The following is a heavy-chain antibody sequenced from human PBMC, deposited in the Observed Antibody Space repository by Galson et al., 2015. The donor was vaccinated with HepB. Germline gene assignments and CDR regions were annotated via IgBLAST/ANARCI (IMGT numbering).Heavy chain of an antibody. CDR3: VFLRGNDLKPLDS. CDR2: ITSSSSYI. CDR1: GFTFRGYS. D-gene: IGHD4-23*01. Sequence: SLRLSCAASGFTFRGYSMNWLRQAPGKGLEWVSSITSSSSYIYYADSVKGRFTVSRDNAKNSLYLQMNSLRDKDTAVYYCVFLRGNDLKPLDSWGLGTLVTVSS. J-gene: IGHJ4*02. V-gene: IGHV3-21*01.